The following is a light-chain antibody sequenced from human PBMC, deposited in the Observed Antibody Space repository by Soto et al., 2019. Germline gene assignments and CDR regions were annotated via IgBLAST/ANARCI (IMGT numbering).Light chain of an antibody. V-gene: IGKV1-27*01. CDR3: QMCDSAHALT. CDR1: QDIRKY. J-gene: IGKJ4*01. Sequence: DIQMTQSPSSLSASVGDRVTITCRASQDIRKYLAWYQQKTGKVPQVLIYGAPTLQSGVPSRFSGSGSGTDFTLTISDLQPEDAATYYCQMCDSAHALTFGGGTKV. CDR2: GAP.